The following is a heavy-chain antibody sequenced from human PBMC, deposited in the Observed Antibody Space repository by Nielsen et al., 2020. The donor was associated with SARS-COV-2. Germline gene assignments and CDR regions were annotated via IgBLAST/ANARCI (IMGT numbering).Heavy chain of an antibody. CDR1: GFTFSSYG. D-gene: IGHD6-13*01. Sequence: GESLKISCAASGFTFSSYGMHWVRQATGKGLEWVSAIGTAGDTYYPGSVKGRFTISRENAKNSLYLQMNSLRAGDTAVYYCARGSGIAVAGPELRFDPWGQGTLVTVSS. V-gene: IGHV3-13*01. J-gene: IGHJ5*02. CDR3: ARGSGIAVAGPELRFDP. CDR2: IGTAGDT.